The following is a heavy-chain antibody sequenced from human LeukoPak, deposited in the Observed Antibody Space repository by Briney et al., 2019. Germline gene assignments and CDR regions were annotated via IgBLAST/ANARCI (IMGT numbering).Heavy chain of an antibody. J-gene: IGHJ4*02. Sequence: PGRSLRLSCAASGFTFSSYGMHWVRQAPGKGLEWVAVIWYDGSNKYYADSVKGRFTISRDNSKNTLYLQMNSLRAEDTAVYYCARVSLGVSRLLLDYWGQGTLVTVSS. CDR3: ARVSLGVSRLLLDY. CDR2: IWYDGSNK. CDR1: GFTFSSYG. V-gene: IGHV3-33*01. D-gene: IGHD3-16*01.